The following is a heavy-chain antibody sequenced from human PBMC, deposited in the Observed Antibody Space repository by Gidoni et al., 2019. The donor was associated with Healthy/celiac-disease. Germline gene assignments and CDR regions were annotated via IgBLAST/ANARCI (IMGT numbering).Heavy chain of an antibody. CDR3: ARGSRDETGYYYYYGMDV. CDR2: INPNSGGT. Sequence: QVQLVQSGAEVKKPGASVKVSCKASGYTFTGYYMHWVRQAPGQGLEWMGWINPNSGGTNYAQKFQGWVTMTRDTSISTAYMELSRLRSDDTAVYYCARGSRDETGYYYYYGMDVWGQGTTVTVSS. V-gene: IGHV1-2*04. D-gene: IGHD2-2*01. J-gene: IGHJ6*02. CDR1: GYTFTGYY.